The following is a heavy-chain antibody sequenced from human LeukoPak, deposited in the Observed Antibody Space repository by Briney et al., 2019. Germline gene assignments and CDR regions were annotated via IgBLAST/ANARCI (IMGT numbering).Heavy chain of an antibody. V-gene: IGHV3-23*01. D-gene: IGHD2-15*01. J-gene: IGHJ4*02. CDR2: ISGSGGST. CDR1: GFTFSSYA. CDR3: AKDLGEYCSGGSCYSFDY. Sequence: GGSLRLSCAASGFTFSSYAMSWVRQAPGEGLEWVSAISGSGGSTYYADSVKGRFTISRDNSKNTLYLQMNSLRAEDTAVYYCAKDLGEYCSGGSCYSFDYWGQGTLVTVSS.